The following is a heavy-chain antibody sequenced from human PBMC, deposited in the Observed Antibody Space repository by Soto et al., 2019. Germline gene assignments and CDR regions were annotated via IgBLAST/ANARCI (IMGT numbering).Heavy chain of an antibody. J-gene: IGHJ6*04. CDR2: ISYDGSNK. D-gene: IGHD2-21*02. V-gene: IGHV3-30*18. CDR1: GFTFISYG. CDR3: ANTHGGACYSCYYYGMDV. Sequence: QVQLVESGGGVVQPGRSLRLSCAADGFTFISYGMHWVRQAPGKGLWWVAVISYDGSNKYYADSVKGRITISRDNSKNTLYLQMNSLTAEDTAEYYCANTHGGACYSCYYYGMDVWGKGTTVTVSS.